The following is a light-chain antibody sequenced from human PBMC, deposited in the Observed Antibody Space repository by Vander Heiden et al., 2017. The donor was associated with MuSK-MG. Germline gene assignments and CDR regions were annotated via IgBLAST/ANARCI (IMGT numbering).Light chain of an antibody. CDR1: QDISGS. J-gene: IGKJ5*01. V-gene: IGKV1-NL1*01. Sequence: DIQMTQSPSSLSASIGDRVTFTCRASQDISGSLAWYQQKPGMAPKLLLHAASRLDSGVPSRFSGSGSATDYTLIISSLHPEDFATYYCQQDDSAPVTFGQGTRLXIK. CDR2: AAS. CDR3: QQDDSAPVT.